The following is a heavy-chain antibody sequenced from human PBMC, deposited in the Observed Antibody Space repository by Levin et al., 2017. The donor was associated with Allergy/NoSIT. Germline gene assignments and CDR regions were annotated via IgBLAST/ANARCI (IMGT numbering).Heavy chain of an antibody. D-gene: IGHD3-10*01. V-gene: IGHV5-10-1*01. CDR3: AIDPRLTADEGVFGAFRTIDQELDY. CDR2: IDPSDSYT. J-gene: IGHJ4*02. Sequence: PGASVKVSCKGSGYSFTSYWISWVRQMPGKGLEWMGRIDPSDSYTNYSPSFQGHVTISADKSISTAYLQWSSLKASDTAMYYCAIDPRLTADEGVFGAFRTIDQELDYWGQGTLVTVSS. CDR1: GYSFTSYW.